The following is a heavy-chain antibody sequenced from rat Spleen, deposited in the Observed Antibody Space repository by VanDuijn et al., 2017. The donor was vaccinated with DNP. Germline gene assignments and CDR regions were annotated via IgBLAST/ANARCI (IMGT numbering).Heavy chain of an antibody. CDR1: GFTFSAYY. D-gene: IGHD1-5*01. Sequence: EVQLVESGGGLVQPGRSLKLSCAASGFTFSAYYMAWVRQAPAKGLEWVAYIGSPAYAPYYADSVKGRFIISRDNAKSTLYLQMDSLRSEETATYYCTRHGEVHLRYAMDAWGQGTSVTVSS. J-gene: IGHJ4*01. CDR3: TRHGEVHLRYAMDA. CDR2: IGSPAYAP. V-gene: IGHV5S11*01.